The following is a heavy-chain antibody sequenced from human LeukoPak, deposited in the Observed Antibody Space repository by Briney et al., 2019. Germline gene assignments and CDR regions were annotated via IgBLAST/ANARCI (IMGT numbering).Heavy chain of an antibody. CDR1: GFTFDDYA. J-gene: IGHJ4*02. CDR2: ISWNSGSI. Sequence: GRSLRLSCAASGFTFDDYAMHWVRHAPGKGLEWVSGISWNSGSIGYADSVKGRFTISRDNSKNTLYLQMNSLRAEDTAVYYCAKDYSHWLLLPYSSGADGDYWGQGTLVTVSS. D-gene: IGHD6-19*01. V-gene: IGHV3-9*01. CDR3: AKDYSHWLLLPYSSGADGDY.